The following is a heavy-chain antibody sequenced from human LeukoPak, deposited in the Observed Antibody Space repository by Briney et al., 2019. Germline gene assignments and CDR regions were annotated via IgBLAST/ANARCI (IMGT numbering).Heavy chain of an antibody. CDR1: GGSISSYY. D-gene: IGHD3-22*01. Sequence: SETLSLTCSGSGGSISSYYWSWIRPPPRKRLEWIGYIYYSGSTNYNPSLKSRVTISVDTSKNQFSLRLSSVTAADTAVYYCARVTGYMIEDYFDYWGQGTLVTVSS. J-gene: IGHJ4*02. CDR3: ARVTGYMIEDYFDY. CDR2: IYYSGST. V-gene: IGHV4-59*01.